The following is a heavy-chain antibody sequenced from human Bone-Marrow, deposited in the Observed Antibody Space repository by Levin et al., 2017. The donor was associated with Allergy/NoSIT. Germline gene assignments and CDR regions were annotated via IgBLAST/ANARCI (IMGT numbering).Heavy chain of an antibody. CDR3: ARGRGSSWYPVYFDY. D-gene: IGHD6-13*01. J-gene: IGHJ4*02. CDR2: ISSSSSTI. Sequence: GESLKISCAASGFTFSSYSMNWVRQAPGKGLEWVSYISSSSSTIYYADSVKGRFTISRDNAKNSLYLQMNSLRAEDTAVYYCARGRGSSWYPVYFDYWGQGTLVTVSS. CDR1: GFTFSSYS. V-gene: IGHV3-48*01.